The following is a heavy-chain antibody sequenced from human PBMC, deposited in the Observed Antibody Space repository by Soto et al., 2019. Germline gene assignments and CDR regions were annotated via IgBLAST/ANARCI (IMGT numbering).Heavy chain of an antibody. V-gene: IGHV4-30-4*08. CDR1: GDSITSNSYF. CDR2: IYYSGST. CDR3: AREGGERVWFDP. D-gene: IGHD4-17*01. Sequence: SETLSLTCTVSGDSITSNSYFWAWIRQPPGKGLEWIGYIYYSGSTYYNPSLKSRVTISVDTSKNQFSLKLSSVTAADTAVYYCAREGGERVWFDPWGQGTLVTVSS. J-gene: IGHJ5*02.